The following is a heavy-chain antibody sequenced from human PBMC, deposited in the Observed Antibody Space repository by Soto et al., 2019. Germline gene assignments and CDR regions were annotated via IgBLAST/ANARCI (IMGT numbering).Heavy chain of an antibody. J-gene: IGHJ5*02. D-gene: IGHD2-2*01. CDR1: GYTFTDYY. CDR3: ARAFVVPAAMSLSPWFDP. CDR2: INPNSGDT. V-gene: IGHV1-2*04. Sequence: ASVKVSCKASGYTFTDYYIHWVRQAPGQGLEWMGWINPNSGDTKYAQKFQDWVTMTRDTSISTAYMELRRLRSDDMAVYYCARAFVVPAAMSLSPWFDPWGQGTRVTVSS.